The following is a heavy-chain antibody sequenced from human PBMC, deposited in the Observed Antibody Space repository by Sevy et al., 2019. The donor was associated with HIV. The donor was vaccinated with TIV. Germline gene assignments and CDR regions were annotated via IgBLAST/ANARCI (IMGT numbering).Heavy chain of an antibody. CDR2: ISRSGGRT. CDR3: AKEGLRPYDSSSYYAGPDAFHI. J-gene: IGHJ3*02. D-gene: IGHD3-22*01. CDR1: GFTFSSYG. Sequence: VGSLRLSCAASGFTFSSYGMSWVRQAPGKGLEWVSAISRSGGRTYYADSVKGRFTISRDNSKNTLYLQMNSLRAEDTAVHYCAKEGLRPYDSSSYYAGPDAFHIWGQGTMVTVSS. V-gene: IGHV3-23*01.